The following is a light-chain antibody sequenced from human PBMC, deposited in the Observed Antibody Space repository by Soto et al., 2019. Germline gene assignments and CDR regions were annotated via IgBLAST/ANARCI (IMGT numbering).Light chain of an antibody. J-gene: IGKJ2*01. CDR3: QQYFEWPPT. V-gene: IGKV3-15*01. Sequence: EIVMTQSPATLSVSPAERATLSCGASQTIGGDLAWYQQKPGQSPRLLIYHASARATDIPARFSGSGSGTDFTLTISSLQSEDFAVYFCQQYFEWPPTFGQGTKLEIK. CDR1: QTIGGD. CDR2: HAS.